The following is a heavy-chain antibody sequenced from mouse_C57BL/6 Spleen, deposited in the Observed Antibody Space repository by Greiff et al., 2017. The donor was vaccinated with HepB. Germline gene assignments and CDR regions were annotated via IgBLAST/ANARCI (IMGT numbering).Heavy chain of an antibody. J-gene: IGHJ3*01. CDR3: ARHERIYDGYYEFAY. D-gene: IGHD2-3*01. CDR1: GFSLTSYG. CDR2: IWSDGST. Sequence: VHLVESGPGLVAPSQSLSITCTVSGFSLTSYGVHWVRQPPGKGLEWLVVIWSDGSTTYNSALKSRLSISKDNSKSQVFLKMNSLQTDDTAMYYCARHERIYDGYYEFAYWGQGTLVTVSA. V-gene: IGHV2-6-1*01.